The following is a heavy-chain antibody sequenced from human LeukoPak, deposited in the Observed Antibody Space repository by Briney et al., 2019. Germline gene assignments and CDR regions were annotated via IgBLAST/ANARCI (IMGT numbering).Heavy chain of an antibody. CDR2: INHSGST. Sequence: SETLSLTCAVYGGPFSGYYWSWIRQPPGKGLEWIGEINHSGSTNYNPSLKSRVTISVDTSKNQFSLKLSSVTAAGTAVYYCARGRRDAFDIWGQGTMVTVSS. CDR1: GGPFSGYY. CDR3: ARGRRDAFDI. V-gene: IGHV4-34*01. J-gene: IGHJ3*02.